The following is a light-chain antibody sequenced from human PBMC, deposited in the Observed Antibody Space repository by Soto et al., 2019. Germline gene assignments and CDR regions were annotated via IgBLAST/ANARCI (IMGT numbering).Light chain of an antibody. Sequence: DIQMTHSPSSLSASVADRVTITCRASQSISSYLNWYQQKPGKAPKLLIYAASSLQSGVPSRFSGSGSGTDFTLTISSLQPEDFATYYCQQSYSTPWTFGQGTKV. CDR1: QSISSY. V-gene: IGKV1-39*01. J-gene: IGKJ1*01. CDR3: QQSYSTPWT. CDR2: AAS.